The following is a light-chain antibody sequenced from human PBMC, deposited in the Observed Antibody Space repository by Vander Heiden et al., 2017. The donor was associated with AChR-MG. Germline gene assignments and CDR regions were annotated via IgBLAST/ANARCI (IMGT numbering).Light chain of an antibody. J-gene: IGKJ4*01. CDR1: PNSSTY. Sequence: IWVTQSPSPLSASVGDWVTMTRRASPNSSTYLNWYQQKPGKAPRLLIYAASNLQTGVPSRFTGSGSGTDFTLTIDSLQREDFAAYYCEQYYTPSHTFGGGTKVE. CDR3: EQYYTPSHT. CDR2: AAS. V-gene: IGKV1-39*01.